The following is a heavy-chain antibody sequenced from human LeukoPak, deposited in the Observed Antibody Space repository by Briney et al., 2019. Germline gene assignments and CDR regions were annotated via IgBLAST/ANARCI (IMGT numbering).Heavy chain of an antibody. D-gene: IGHD3-3*01. J-gene: IGHJ6*02. Sequence: PSGGSLRLSCAASGFTFDDYAMHWVRQAPGKGLEWVSGISWNSGSIGYADSVKGRFTISRDNAKNSLYLQMNSLRAEDTALYYCAKELNYDFWSGYIYGMDVWGQGTTVTVSS. CDR3: AKELNYDFWSGYIYGMDV. V-gene: IGHV3-9*01. CDR2: ISWNSGSI. CDR1: GFTFDDYA.